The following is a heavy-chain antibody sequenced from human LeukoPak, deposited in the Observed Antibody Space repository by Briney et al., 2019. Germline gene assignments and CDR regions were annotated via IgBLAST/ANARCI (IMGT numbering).Heavy chain of an antibody. CDR3: ARGRKLYVFGYYYYYMDV. CDR1: GGSISSYY. Sequence: PSETLSLTCTVSGGSISSYYWSWIRQPPGKGLEWIGEINHSGSTNYNPSLKSRVTISVDTSKNQFSLKLSSVTAADTAVYYCARGRKLYVFGYYYYYMDVWGKGTTVTVSS. CDR2: INHSGST. V-gene: IGHV4-34*01. D-gene: IGHD2-8*01. J-gene: IGHJ6*03.